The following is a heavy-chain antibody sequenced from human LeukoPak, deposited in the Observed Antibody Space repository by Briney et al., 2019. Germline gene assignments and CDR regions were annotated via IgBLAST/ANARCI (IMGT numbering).Heavy chain of an antibody. CDR3: ATGYSSTWSDY. CDR1: GGSISSYY. V-gene: IGHV4-4*07. CDR2: IRTSGSS. J-gene: IGHJ4*02. Sequence: PSETLSLTCTVSGGSISSYYWSWIRQPAGKGLEWIGLIRTSGSSNYNTSLKSRVTMSVDTSKKQFSLKLTSVTAADTAIYYCATGYSSTWSDYWGQGTLVTVSS. D-gene: IGHD6-13*01.